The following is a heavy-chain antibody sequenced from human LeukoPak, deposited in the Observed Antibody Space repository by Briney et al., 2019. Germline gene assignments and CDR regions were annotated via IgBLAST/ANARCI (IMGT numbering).Heavy chain of an antibody. CDR1: GFTLRSYT. Sequence: PGGSLRLSCAASGFTLRSYTMSWVRQAPGKGLEWVGFIRSKAYGGTTEYAASVKGRFTISRDDSKSIAYLQMNSLKTEDTAVYYCTRAALRRGYYGSGYYYYYMDVWGKGTTVTVSS. D-gene: IGHD3-10*01. J-gene: IGHJ6*03. CDR3: TRAALRRGYYGSGYYYYYMDV. V-gene: IGHV3-49*02. CDR2: IRSKAYGGTT.